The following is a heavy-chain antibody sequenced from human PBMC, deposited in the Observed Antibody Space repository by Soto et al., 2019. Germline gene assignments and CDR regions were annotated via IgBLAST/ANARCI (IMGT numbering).Heavy chain of an antibody. CDR2: IFYTGST. V-gene: IGHV4-31*03. CDR3: ARLDYGDSAFDS. J-gene: IGHJ4*02. Sequence: QVQLEESGPGLVQPSETLSLTCSVSGGSINSASYHWGWLRQKPGKGLEFSGFIFYTGSTYYNPSLETRVTISMDTSTNHVSLRLSAVTATDTAVYYGARLDYGDSAFDSWGRGTQVTVSS. D-gene: IGHD4-17*01. CDR1: GGSINSASYH.